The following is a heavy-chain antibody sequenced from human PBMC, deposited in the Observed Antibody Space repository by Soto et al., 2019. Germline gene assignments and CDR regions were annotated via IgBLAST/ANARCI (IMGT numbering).Heavy chain of an antibody. CDR1: GYTFTSYD. J-gene: IGHJ6*02. CDR3: ARRHDFFLVIPQPPSGINF. CDR2: MNPNSGNT. D-gene: IGHD2-21*01. Sequence: ASVKVSCKASGYTFTSYDINWVRQATGQGLEWMGWMNPNSGNTGYAQKFQGRVTMTRNTSISTAYMELSSLRSEDTAVYYCARRHDFFLVIPQPPSGINFWSEGTT. V-gene: IGHV1-8*01.